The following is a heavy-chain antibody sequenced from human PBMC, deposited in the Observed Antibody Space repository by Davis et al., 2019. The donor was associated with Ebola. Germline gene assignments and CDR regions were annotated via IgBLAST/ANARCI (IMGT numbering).Heavy chain of an antibody. Sequence: GESLKISCAASEFTLSDAWMSWVRQAPGKGLEWVGRIGSKTAGGTRDYAAPVKGRFTISRDDSKNTLYLQMDSLKMEDTAVYYCTTRPYWGQGTLVTVSS. J-gene: IGHJ4*02. V-gene: IGHV3-15*04. CDR3: TTRPY. CDR2: IGSKTAGGTR. CDR1: EFTLSDAW.